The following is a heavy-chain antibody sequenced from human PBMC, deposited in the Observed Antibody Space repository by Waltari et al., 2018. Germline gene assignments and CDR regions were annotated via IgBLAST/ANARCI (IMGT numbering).Heavy chain of an antibody. CDR2: INPSGGST. CDR1: EYTFTSSY. CDR3: ALDTGALWMDV. J-gene: IGHJ6*02. D-gene: IGHD2-21*01. V-gene: IGHV1-46*01. Sequence: QVQLVQSGAEVKKPGASVKISCKTSEYTFTSSYTPWGRQAPGQGLEWMGIINPSGGSTIYAQKFQGRVTMTRDTSTSTVYMELSSLRSDDTAVYYCALDTGALWMDVWGQGTTVTVSS.